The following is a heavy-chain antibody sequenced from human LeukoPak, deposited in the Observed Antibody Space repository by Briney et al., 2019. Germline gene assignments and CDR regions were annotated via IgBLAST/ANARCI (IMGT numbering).Heavy chain of an antibody. CDR2: MNPNSGNT. Sequence: VASVKVSCKASGYTFTSYYMHWVRQATGQGLEWMGWMNPNSGNTGYAQKFQGRVTITRNTSISTAYMELSSLRSEDTAVYYCARARRSGSYYYYYYYYMDVWGKGTTVTVSS. D-gene: IGHD3-10*01. J-gene: IGHJ6*03. V-gene: IGHV1-8*03. CDR1: GYTFTSYY. CDR3: ARARRSGSYYYYYYYYMDV.